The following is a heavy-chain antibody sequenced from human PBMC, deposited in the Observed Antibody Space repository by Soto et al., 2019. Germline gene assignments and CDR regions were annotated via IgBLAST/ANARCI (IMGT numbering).Heavy chain of an antibody. D-gene: IGHD3-10*01. CDR2: IYYSGST. J-gene: IGHJ5*02. CDR3: ASAYYYGSGSYYTPDNWFDP. V-gene: IGHV4-39*01. CDR1: GGSISSSNW. Sequence: SETLSLTCAVSGGSISSSNWWSWVRQPPGKGLEWIGSIYYSGSTYYNPSLKSRVTISVDTSKNQFSLKLSSVTAADTAVYYCASAYYYGSGSYYTPDNWFDPWGQGTLVTVSS.